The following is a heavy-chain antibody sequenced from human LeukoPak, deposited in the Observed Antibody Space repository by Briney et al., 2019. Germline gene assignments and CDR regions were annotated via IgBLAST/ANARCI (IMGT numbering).Heavy chain of an antibody. CDR3: ARNAGTHYYGSGRDY. CDR1: GFSFNNYV. D-gene: IGHD3-10*01. CDR2: IWFDGSNK. Sequence: GGSLRLSCAASGFSFNNYVMHWVRQAPGKGLEWLASIWFDGSNKYYADSVKGRFTISRDNAKNSLYLQMNSLRDEDTAVYYCARNAGTHYYGSGRDYWGQGTLVTVSS. J-gene: IGHJ4*02. V-gene: IGHV3-33*01.